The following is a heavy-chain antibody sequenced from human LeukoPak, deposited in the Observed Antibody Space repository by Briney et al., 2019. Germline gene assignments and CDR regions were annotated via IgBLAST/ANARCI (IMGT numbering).Heavy chain of an antibody. CDR2: FHHQDGET. J-gene: IGHJ3*02. V-gene: IGHV1-24*01. Sequence: ASVKVSCQVSGYTLTELSMHWVRQAPGKGLDWMGGFHHQDGETIHAQKFQGRVTMTEDTSPDTAYMELSRLRSEDTAVYYCATDGAGSSGSYYKSAFDIWGEGTMVTVSS. CDR1: GYTLTELS. CDR3: ATDGAGSSGSYYKSAFDI. D-gene: IGHD3-10*01.